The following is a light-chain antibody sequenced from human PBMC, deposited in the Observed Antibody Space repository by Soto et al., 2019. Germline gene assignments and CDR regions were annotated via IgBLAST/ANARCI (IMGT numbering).Light chain of an antibody. CDR3: QQYDRSPRT. Sequence: EIVLKQSPGTLSLSPGERATLSCRASQSLSSSYLAWYQQKPGQAPRLLIYGASSRATGIPDRFSGSGSGTDFTLTITRLEPEDFTVYYCQQYDRSPRTFGQGTKVEIK. V-gene: IGKV3-20*01. CDR1: QSLSSSY. CDR2: GAS. J-gene: IGKJ1*01.